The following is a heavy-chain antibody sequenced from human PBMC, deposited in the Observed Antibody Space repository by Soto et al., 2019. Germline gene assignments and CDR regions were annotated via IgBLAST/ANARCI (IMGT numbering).Heavy chain of an antibody. J-gene: IGHJ4*02. CDR2: IIPGGSP. Sequence: QVQLQQWGAGLLRPSETLSLTCAVNGVSFSGVYWSWIRQPPGKGLEWIGEIIPGGSPDYNPSVKSRVTMSVDTSKNPVSLQLRSVTAADTAVYYCARGPPFDYWGQGSLVTVSS. CDR1: GVSFSGVY. CDR3: ARGPPFDY. V-gene: IGHV4-34*12.